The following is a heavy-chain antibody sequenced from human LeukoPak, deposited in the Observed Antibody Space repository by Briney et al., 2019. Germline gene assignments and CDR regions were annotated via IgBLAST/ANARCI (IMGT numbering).Heavy chain of an antibody. D-gene: IGHD4-17*01. V-gene: IGHV3-48*04. CDR1: GFTFSIAW. Sequence: PGGSLRLSCAASGFTFSIAWMTWVRQAPGKGLEWVSYISSSGGTVYYADPVKGRFTISRDNAKNSLYLQMNSLRAEDTAVYYCARKYGDYAWLDYWGQGTLVTVSS. CDR3: ARKYGDYAWLDY. CDR2: ISSSGGTV. J-gene: IGHJ4*02.